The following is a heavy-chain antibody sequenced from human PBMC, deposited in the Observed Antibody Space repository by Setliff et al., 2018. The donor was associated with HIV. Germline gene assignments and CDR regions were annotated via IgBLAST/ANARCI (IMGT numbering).Heavy chain of an antibody. CDR2: SRSNPYGGTT. V-gene: IGHV3-49*04. Sequence: SLRLSCSASGFTVGEYAMSWVRQTPGKGLEWVGFSRSNPYGGTTEYAASVRGRFSISRDDSRNTLSLHMNSLTTEDTAVYYCTTVHYFSSIMCYIFDSWGQGTPVTVSS. J-gene: IGHJ4*02. D-gene: IGHD2-2*02. CDR3: TTVHYFSSIMCYIFDS. CDR1: GFTVGEYA.